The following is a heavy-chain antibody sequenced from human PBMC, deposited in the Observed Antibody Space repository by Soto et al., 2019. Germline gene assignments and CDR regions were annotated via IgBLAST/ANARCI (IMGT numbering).Heavy chain of an antibody. Sequence: QVHLVQSGAEVKKPGSSVKVSCKAPGGTFSNHAINWVRQAPGQGLEWMGRIIPIFSTTNYAQKFQGRVTMTADESTITAYLELSSLKHDDTAVYYCAREVAADGTFREDVFDIWGQGTLCTVSS. D-gene: IGHD6-13*01. CDR2: IIPIFSTT. CDR3: AREVAADGTFREDVFDI. CDR1: GGTFSNHA. J-gene: IGHJ3*02. V-gene: IGHV1-69*12.